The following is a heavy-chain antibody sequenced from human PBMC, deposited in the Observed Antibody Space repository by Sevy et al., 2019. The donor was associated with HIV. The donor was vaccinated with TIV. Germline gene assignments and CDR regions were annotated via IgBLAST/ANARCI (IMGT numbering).Heavy chain of an antibody. Sequence: GGFLRLSCAASGFTFSSYAMHWVRQAPGKGLEWVAVISYDGSNKYYADSVKGRFTISRDNSKNTLYLQMNSLRAEDTAVYYCARAPRYYYDSSGDSDYWGQGTLVTVSS. D-gene: IGHD3-22*01. J-gene: IGHJ4*02. V-gene: IGHV3-30-3*01. CDR1: GFTFSSYA. CDR3: ARAPRYYYDSSGDSDY. CDR2: ISYDGSNK.